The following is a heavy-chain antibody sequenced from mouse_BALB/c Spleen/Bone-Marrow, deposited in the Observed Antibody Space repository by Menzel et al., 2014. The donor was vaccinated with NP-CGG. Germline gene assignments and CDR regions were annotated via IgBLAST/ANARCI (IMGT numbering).Heavy chain of an antibody. Sequence: EVQLQQSGAELVKPGASVRLSCTASGFDIKDTYMHWVKQRPDQGLERIGRIDPANGNAKHDPKFRGKAAITADTSSNTPCLQLSSLASEDTAVYYCAIYFYLDYWGQGTTLTVSS. CDR2: IDPANGNA. CDR3: AIYFYLDY. V-gene: IGHV14-3*02. J-gene: IGHJ2*01. D-gene: IGHD2-3*01. CDR1: GFDIKDTY.